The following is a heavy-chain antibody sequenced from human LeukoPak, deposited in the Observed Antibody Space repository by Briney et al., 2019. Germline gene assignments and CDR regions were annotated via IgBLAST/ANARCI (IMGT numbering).Heavy chain of an antibody. CDR1: GYTFSNFG. CDR2: ISGNNDNP. J-gene: IGHJ4*02. D-gene: IGHD2-2*01. Sequence: ASVTVSCKSSGYTFSNFGISWVRQAPGQGLEWMGWISGNNDNPNYGQKFQGRLTVTTDSSTSTAYMELRNLRSDDTAVYYCARDGTSTDDYWGQGTLVTVSS. CDR3: ARDGTSTDDY. V-gene: IGHV1-18*01.